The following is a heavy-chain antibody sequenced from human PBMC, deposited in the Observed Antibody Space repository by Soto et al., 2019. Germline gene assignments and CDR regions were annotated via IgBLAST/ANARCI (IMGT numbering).Heavy chain of an antibody. D-gene: IGHD1-26*01. J-gene: IGHJ4*02. Sequence: VQLVESGGGVVQPGRSLRLSCAASGFTFSSYGMHWVRQAPGKGLEWVAVIWYDGSNKYYADSVKGRFTISRDNSKNTLYLQMNSLRAEDTAVYYCARDGVEYSGSYIDYWGQGTLVTVSS. CDR2: IWYDGSNK. CDR1: GFTFSSYG. CDR3: ARDGVEYSGSYIDY. V-gene: IGHV3-33*01.